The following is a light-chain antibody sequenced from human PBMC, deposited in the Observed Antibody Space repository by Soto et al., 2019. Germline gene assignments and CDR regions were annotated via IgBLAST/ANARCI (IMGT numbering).Light chain of an antibody. V-gene: IGKV1-33*01. Sequence: DIQMTQSPSSLSASVGDRVTITCQASQDISNYLSWSQQKPGKAPKLLIYDASNLETGVPSRFSGSGSGTDFTFTISSLQPEDIGTYYCQQYDNLPLTFGGGTKVEI. CDR3: QQYDNLPLT. CDR2: DAS. J-gene: IGKJ4*01. CDR1: QDISNY.